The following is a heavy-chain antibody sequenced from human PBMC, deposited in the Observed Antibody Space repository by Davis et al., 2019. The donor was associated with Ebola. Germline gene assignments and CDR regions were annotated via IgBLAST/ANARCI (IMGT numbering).Heavy chain of an antibody. Sequence: GESLKISCAASGFTFSSYSMNWVRQAPGKGLEWVSYISSSSSTIYYADSVKGRFTISRDNAKNSLYLQMNSLRDEDTAVYYCARDIGELLSLLYDYWGQGTLVTVSS. CDR3: ARDIGELLSLLYDY. CDR1: GFTFSSYS. V-gene: IGHV3-48*02. J-gene: IGHJ4*02. CDR2: ISSSSSTI. D-gene: IGHD1-26*01.